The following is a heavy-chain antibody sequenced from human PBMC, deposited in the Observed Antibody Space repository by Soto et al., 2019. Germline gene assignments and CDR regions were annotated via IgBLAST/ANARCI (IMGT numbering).Heavy chain of an antibody. D-gene: IGHD3-3*01. CDR2: IYYSGST. V-gene: IGHV4-31*03. Sequence: PSETLSLTCTVSGGSINSAGYYWSWLRQHPGQGLEWIGNIYYSGSTNYKPSLKSRVTISIDTSKNHFSLNLSSVTAADTAVYYCARVQKIFGIITVFDYWGQGTLVTVSS. CDR3: ARVQKIFGIITVFDY. J-gene: IGHJ4*02. CDR1: GGSINSAGYY.